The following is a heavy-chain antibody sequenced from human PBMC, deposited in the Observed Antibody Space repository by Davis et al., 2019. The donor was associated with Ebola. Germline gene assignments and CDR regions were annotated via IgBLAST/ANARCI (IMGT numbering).Heavy chain of an antibody. V-gene: IGHV4-39*07. CDR1: GGSISSSSYY. J-gene: IGHJ5*02. Sequence: MPSETLSLTCTVSGGSISSSSYYWGWIRQPPGKGLEWIGSIYYSGSTNYNPSLKSRVTISVDTSKNQFSLKLSSVTAADTAVYYCAREELGYCTNGVCYNGWFDPWGQGTLVTVSS. D-gene: IGHD2-8*01. CDR2: IYYSGST. CDR3: AREELGYCTNGVCYNGWFDP.